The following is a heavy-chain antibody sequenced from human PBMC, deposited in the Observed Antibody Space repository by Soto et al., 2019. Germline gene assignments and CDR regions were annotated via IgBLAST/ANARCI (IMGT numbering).Heavy chain of an antibody. D-gene: IGHD6-13*01. J-gene: IGHJ4*02. Sequence: AVNVSCKASGGTFSSYALSWVRQAPGQGLEWMGGIIPIFGTANYAQKFPGRVTITADESTSTAYMELSSLRSEDTDVYYCARARSIAAAGSFDYWGQGTLVTVSS. CDR1: GGTFSSYA. V-gene: IGHV1-69*13. CDR3: ARARSIAAAGSFDY. CDR2: IIPIFGTA.